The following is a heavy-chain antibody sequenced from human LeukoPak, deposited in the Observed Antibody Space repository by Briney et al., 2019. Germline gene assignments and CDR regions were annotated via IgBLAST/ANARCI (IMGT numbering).Heavy chain of an antibody. CDR2: ISGSGGST. CDR1: GFTFSSYG. CDR3: AKIGVLLWFGELPGYYFDY. Sequence: GGSLRLSCAASGFTFSSYGMSGVGQAPGKGLEWVSAISGSGGSTYYADSVKGRLTISRDNSKNTLYLQMNSLRADDTAVYYCAKIGVLLWFGELPGYYFDYWGQGTLVTVSS. V-gene: IGHV3-23*01. D-gene: IGHD3-10*01. J-gene: IGHJ4*02.